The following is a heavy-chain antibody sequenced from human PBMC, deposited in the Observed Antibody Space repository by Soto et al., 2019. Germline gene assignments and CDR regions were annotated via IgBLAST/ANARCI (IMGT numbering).Heavy chain of an antibody. CDR1: GYTFTGYY. D-gene: IGHD2-8*02. V-gene: IGHV1-2*02. CDR3: ARDTGRSLASARFDD. Sequence: QVQLAQSGAEVKKPGASVKVSCEASGYTFTGYYIHWVRQAPGQGLEWMGWINPDSGVTNNAQKFQGRVTMTGDTSSSTAYMELSRLRSDDTAVYYCARDTGRSLASARFDDWGQGTLVTVSS. CDR2: INPDSGVT. J-gene: IGHJ4*02.